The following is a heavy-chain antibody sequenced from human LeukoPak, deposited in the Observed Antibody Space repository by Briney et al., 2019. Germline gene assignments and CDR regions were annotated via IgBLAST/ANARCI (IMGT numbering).Heavy chain of an antibody. D-gene: IGHD5-18*01. CDR1: GYTFTGYC. CDR3: ARVVGQGTAMPSRDYFDY. V-gene: IGHV1-2*02. CDR2: INPNNGDT. J-gene: IGHJ4*02. Sequence: ASLKVSSKASGYTFTGYCMHWVRQAPGQGLEWMGWINPNNGDTNYAQKFQGRVTMTRDTSITTAYMELSRLTSDDTAVYYCARVVGQGTAMPSRDYFDYWGQGTLVIVSS.